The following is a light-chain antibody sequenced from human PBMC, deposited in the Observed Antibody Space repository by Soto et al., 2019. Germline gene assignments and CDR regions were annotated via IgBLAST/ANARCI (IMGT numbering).Light chain of an antibody. Sequence: DIQMTQSPSSLSASVGDRVTITCRASQTIGSYLSWYQQKPGKAPNLLIYAAFSLQSGVPTRFSGGGSATDFTLTISNLQPEDFATYYCQQSYSFPWTFGQGTKVEV. CDR1: QTIGSY. CDR3: QQSYSFPWT. CDR2: AAF. V-gene: IGKV1-39*01. J-gene: IGKJ1*01.